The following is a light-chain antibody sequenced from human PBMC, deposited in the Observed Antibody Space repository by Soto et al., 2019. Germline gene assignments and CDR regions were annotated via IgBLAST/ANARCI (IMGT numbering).Light chain of an antibody. CDR3: AVWDDSLNEYV. CDR1: SFNIGSNP. V-gene: IGLV1-44*01. Sequence: QSVLTQSPSASGTPGQRVTISCSGSSFNIGSNPVNWYQQLPGTAPKLLIDSNNQRPSGLPDRFSGSKSGASASLSISGLQSEDEADYFCAVWDDSLNEYVFATGTQLTVL. J-gene: IGLJ1*01. CDR2: SNN.